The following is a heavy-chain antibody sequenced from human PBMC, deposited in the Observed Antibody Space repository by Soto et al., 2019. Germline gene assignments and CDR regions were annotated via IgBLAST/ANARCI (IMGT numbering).Heavy chain of an antibody. D-gene: IGHD6-13*01. CDR1: GGSISRNSYY. J-gene: IGHJ5*02. Sequence: QLQLQESGPGLVKPSETLSLTCSVSGGSISRNSYYWGWIRQPTGKGLEWIGRVHYSGTTDYNPSLESRVTISIGTSKNHFSLKLRSVTAADTVEYFCERPRGTSGWYGRWFDPWRPGALVTVSS. V-gene: IGHV4-39*02. CDR2: VHYSGTT. CDR3: ERPRGTSGWYGRWFDP.